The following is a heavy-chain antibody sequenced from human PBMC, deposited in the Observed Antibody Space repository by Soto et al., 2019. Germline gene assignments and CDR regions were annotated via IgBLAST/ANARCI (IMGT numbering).Heavy chain of an antibody. CDR3: AKDLIFGVVHGYYFDH. CDR1: GFTFSSYG. Sequence: QVPLVESGGGVVQPGRSLRLSCAASGFTFSSYGLHWVRQAPGQGLEWVAVISYDGSNKYYADSVKGRFTISRDNSKNTLYLQMNSLRAEDTAVYYCAKDLIFGVVHGYYFDHWGQGTLVTVSS. CDR2: ISYDGSNK. J-gene: IGHJ4*02. D-gene: IGHD3-3*01. V-gene: IGHV3-30*18.